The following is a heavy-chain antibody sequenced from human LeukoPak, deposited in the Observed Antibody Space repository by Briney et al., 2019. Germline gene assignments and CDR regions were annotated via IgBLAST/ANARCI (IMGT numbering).Heavy chain of an antibody. CDR1: GGSISSCY. D-gene: IGHD1-26*01. CDR3: ARENSGSYREFDY. V-gene: IGHV4-4*07. Sequence: PSETLSLTCTVSGGSISSCYWSWIRQPAGKGLEWIGPIYTSGSTNYNASLKSRVSMSVDTSKNQFSLKLSSVTAADTAVFYCARENSGSYREFDYWGQGTLVTVSS. J-gene: IGHJ4*02. CDR2: IYTSGST.